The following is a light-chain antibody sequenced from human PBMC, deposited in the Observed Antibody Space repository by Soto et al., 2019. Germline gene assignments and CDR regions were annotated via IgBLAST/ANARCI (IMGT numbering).Light chain of an antibody. J-gene: IGKJ4*01. CDR3: MQALQTPLT. CDR1: QSLLHRNGYNH. Sequence: DIVMTQSPLSLPVTPGEPASISCRSSQSLLHRNGYNHLDWYLQKPGQSPQLLIYLGSNRASGVADRFSGSGSGTDFTLKISRVEAEDVGVYYCMQALQTPLTFGGGTKVEIK. V-gene: IGKV2-28*01. CDR2: LGS.